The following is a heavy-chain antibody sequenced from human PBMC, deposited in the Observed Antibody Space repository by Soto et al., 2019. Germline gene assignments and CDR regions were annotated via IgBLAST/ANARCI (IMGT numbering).Heavy chain of an antibody. CDR3: ARGRIMWAQYFFTY. CDR2: VYYTGTT. J-gene: IGHJ4*02. CDR1: NDSVDNTNYF. D-gene: IGHD3-16*01. V-gene: IGHV4-61*01. Sequence: SETLSLTCTVSNDSVDNTNYFWSWIRQSPGKGLEWIGYVYYTGTTDYNPSFKSRVSMSIDTSKNQFSLKVNSLTAADTAVYFCARGRIMWAQYFFTYWGQGVTVTVSS.